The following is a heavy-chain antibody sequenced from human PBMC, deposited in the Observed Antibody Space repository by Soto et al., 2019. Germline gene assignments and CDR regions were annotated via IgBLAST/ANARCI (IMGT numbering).Heavy chain of an antibody. CDR2: ISYHGRNK. CDR1: AFTFGSFG. CDR3: VKDRDSPLVRGEDGMDV. J-gene: IGHJ6*02. V-gene: IGHV3-30*18. Sequence: QSVGSLRLSCVGSAFTFGSFGMHWVRQAPGKGLEWVAAISYHGRNKYYADSVNGRFTISRDNSRNTVYLHMNSLRAEDTALYYCVKDRDSPLVRGEDGMDVWGQGTTVTVSS. D-gene: IGHD3-10*01.